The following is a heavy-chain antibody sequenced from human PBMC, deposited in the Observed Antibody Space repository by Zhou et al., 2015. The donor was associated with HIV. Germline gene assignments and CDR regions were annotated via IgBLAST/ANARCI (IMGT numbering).Heavy chain of an antibody. D-gene: IGHD6-19*01. V-gene: IGHV3-23*01. CDR2: ISGSGGRT. CDR1: GFTFSSYA. CDR3: AKVPGYSSTGLHYFDY. Sequence: EVQLLESGGGLVQPGGSLRLSCAASGFTFSSYAMSWVHQAPGKGLEWVSGISGSGGRTYYADSVKGRFTISRDNSKNTLYLQMNSLRAEDTAIYYCAKVPGYSSTGLHYFDYWGQGTLVTVSS. J-gene: IGHJ4*02.